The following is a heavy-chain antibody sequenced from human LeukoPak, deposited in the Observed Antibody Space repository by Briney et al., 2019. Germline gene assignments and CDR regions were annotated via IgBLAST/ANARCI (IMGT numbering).Heavy chain of an antibody. CDR1: GFTFSSYS. D-gene: IGHD6-19*01. V-gene: IGHV4-39*07. CDR3: ARDLEGSGPSDTFEY. J-gene: IGHJ4*02. Sequence: GSLRLSCAASGFTFSSYSMNWVRQAPGKGLEWIGSIYYSGSTYYNPSLKSRVTISVDTSKNQFSLKLSSVTAADTAVYYCARDLEGSGPSDTFEYWGQGTLVTVSS. CDR2: IYYSGST.